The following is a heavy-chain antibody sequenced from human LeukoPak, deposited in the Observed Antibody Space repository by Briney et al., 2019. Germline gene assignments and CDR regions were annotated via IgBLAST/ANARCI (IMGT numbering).Heavy chain of an antibody. CDR1: GFTFSSYW. CDR2: ISGSAHKI. V-gene: IGHV3-23*01. CDR3: VGRITGYSCGYVF. J-gene: IGHJ4*02. D-gene: IGHD5-18*01. Sequence: GGSLRLSCAASGFTFSSYWMSWVRQAPGKGLDWVSVISGSAHKIRYADPVRGRFTISRDNSENTVYLQMNNLRGEDTAIYYGVGRITGYSCGYVFWGQGTLVTVSS.